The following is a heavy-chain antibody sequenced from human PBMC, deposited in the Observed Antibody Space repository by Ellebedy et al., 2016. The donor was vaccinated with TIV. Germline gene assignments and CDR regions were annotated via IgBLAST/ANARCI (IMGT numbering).Heavy chain of an antibody. D-gene: IGHD3-22*01. J-gene: IGHJ4*02. CDR2: IPQDGSEK. CDR3: ARLAYDSLDK. V-gene: IGHV3-7*01. CDR1: GFTFLNYW. Sequence: PGGSLRLSCAASGFTFLNYWMIFVRQAQGNWLEWVANIPQDGSEKYYLDSVKGLFTISRENAKTSLYLQMNSLRAEDTAVYYCARLAYDSLDKWGQGTLVT.